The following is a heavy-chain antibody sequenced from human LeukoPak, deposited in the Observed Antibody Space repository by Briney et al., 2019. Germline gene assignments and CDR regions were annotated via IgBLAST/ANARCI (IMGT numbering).Heavy chain of an antibody. J-gene: IGHJ4*02. CDR1: GFSFDTYA. Sequence: GGSLRLSCAASGFSFDTYALSWVRQAPGRGLEWVSGIRSGGSSTYYADSVKGRFTISRDNSKNTLYLQMNSLRAEDTAVYYCAKEVRESAWFYFDYWGQGTLVTVSS. D-gene: IGHD3-10*01. CDR2: IRSGGSST. V-gene: IGHV3-23*01. CDR3: AKEVRESAWFYFDY.